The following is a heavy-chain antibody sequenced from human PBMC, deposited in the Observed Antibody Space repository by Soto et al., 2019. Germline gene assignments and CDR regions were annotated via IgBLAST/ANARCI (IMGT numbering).Heavy chain of an antibody. CDR3: ARGDYHDTSGPFSDAFDG. D-gene: IGHD3-22*01. CDR1: GYTFTIYD. J-gene: IGHJ3*01. CDR2: INPSGGST. V-gene: IGHV1-46*01. Sequence: ASVKVSCKSSGYTFTIYDMHWVRQAPGQGLEWMGIINPSGGSTSYAQKFQGRVTMTRDTSTSTVYMELSSLRAEDTAVYYCARGDYHDTSGPFSDAFDGWGQGTMVTVSS.